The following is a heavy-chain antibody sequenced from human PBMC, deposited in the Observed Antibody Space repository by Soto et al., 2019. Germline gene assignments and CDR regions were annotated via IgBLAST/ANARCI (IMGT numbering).Heavy chain of an antibody. D-gene: IGHD3-3*01. CDR1: GFTVRTYA. Sequence: PGGSQRLSCSASGFTVRTYAMGWVRLAPGKGLEWVSSISSSSSYIYYADSVKGRFTISRDNAKNSLYLQMNSLRDEDTAVYYCARIKLVEWFFINVDVYDMDVWGQGTPVTVSS. J-gene: IGHJ6*02. V-gene: IGHV3-21*01. CDR2: ISSSSSYI. CDR3: ARIKLVEWFFINVDVYDMDV.